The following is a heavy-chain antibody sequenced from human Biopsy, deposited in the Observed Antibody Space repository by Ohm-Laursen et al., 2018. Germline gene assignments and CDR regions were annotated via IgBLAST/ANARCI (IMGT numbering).Heavy chain of an antibody. J-gene: IGHJ4*02. CDR1: GFSFSSYG. CDR3: AKDLQNNNWGVEN. CDR2: ISDDGRNK. D-gene: IGHD7-27*01. V-gene: IGHV3-30*18. Sequence: GQTLSLTCAASGFSFSSYGMHWVRQAPGKGLEWVAVISDDGRNKYYIDSVRGRFTISRDNSKNTLYLQMNNLRAEDTAVFYCAKDLQNNNWGVENWGQGTLVTVSS.